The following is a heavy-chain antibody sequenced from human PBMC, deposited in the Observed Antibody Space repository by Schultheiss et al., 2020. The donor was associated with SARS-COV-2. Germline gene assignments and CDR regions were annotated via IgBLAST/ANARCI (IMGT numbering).Heavy chain of an antibody. CDR2: IYTSGST. CDR1: GGSFSGYY. D-gene: IGHD5-18*01. V-gene: IGHV4-4*07. J-gene: IGHJ4*02. CDR3: AREARAYSYGYGYYFDY. Sequence: SETLSLTCAVYGGSFSGYYWSWIRQPAGKGLEWIGRIYTSGSTNYNPSLKSRVTMSVDTSKNQFSLKLSSVTAADTAVYYCAREARAYSYGYGYYFDYWGQGTLVTVSS.